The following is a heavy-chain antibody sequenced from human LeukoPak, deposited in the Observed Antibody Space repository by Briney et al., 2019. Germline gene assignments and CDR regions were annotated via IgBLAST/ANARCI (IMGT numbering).Heavy chain of an antibody. D-gene: IGHD2-8*01. V-gene: IGHV3-21*01. CDR1: GFTFSSHS. CDR3: ARVYLERLTAGYFDH. Sequence: GGSLRLSCAASGFTFSSHSMNWVRQAPGKGLEWVSSISSSSSYIYYADSVKGRFTISRDNAKNSLYLQMNSLRDEDSAAYYCARVYLERLTAGYFDHWGQGTWVTVSP. J-gene: IGHJ4*02. CDR2: ISSSSSYI.